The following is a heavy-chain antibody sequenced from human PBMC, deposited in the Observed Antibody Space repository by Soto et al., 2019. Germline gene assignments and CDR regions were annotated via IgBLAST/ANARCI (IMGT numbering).Heavy chain of an antibody. CDR2: MNPNSGNT. CDR1: GYTFTSYD. Sequence: ASVKVSCKASGYTFTSYDINWVRQATGQGLEWMGWMNPNSGNTGYAQKFQGRVTMTRNTSISTAYMELSSLRSEDTAVYYCARGCSGGSCYSNYYYYMDVWGKGTTVTVSS. V-gene: IGHV1-8*01. J-gene: IGHJ6*03. D-gene: IGHD2-15*01. CDR3: ARGCSGGSCYSNYYYYMDV.